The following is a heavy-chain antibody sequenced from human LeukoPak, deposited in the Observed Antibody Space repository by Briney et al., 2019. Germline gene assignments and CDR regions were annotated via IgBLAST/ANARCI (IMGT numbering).Heavy chain of an antibody. CDR3: ARDPYSGNYGNDYYYYMDV. D-gene: IGHD1-26*01. CDR1: GFTFSSYG. Sequence: GGSLRLSCAASGFTFSSYGMHWVRQAPGKGLEWVAYIQYDGSNEQYADSVKGRFSISRDSSKNILYLQMNSLRAEDTAVYYCARDPYSGNYGNDYYYYMDVCGKGTTVTISS. CDR2: IQYDGSNE. J-gene: IGHJ6*03. V-gene: IGHV3-30*02.